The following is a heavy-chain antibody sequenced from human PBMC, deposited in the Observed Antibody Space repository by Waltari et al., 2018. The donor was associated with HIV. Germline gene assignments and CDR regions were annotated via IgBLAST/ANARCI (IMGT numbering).Heavy chain of an antibody. D-gene: IGHD3-22*01. CDR3: ATGVRYYGP. CDR2: IYRDDTT. J-gene: IGHJ5*02. V-gene: IGHV3-53*01. CDR1: NSSISAKH. Sequence: EVLLAESGGGLIQPGGSLGLSCTASNSSISAKHVTWIRQAPGGSLEWVAVIYRDDTTHYADSVSGRFTISRAKSRTKVFLLMNSLFVDDTATYFCATGVRYYGPWGQGTRVTVSS.